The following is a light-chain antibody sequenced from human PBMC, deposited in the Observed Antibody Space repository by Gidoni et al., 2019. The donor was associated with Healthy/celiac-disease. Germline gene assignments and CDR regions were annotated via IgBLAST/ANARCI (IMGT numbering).Light chain of an antibody. CDR1: KLGDKY. J-gene: IGLJ1*01. CDR2: QDS. V-gene: IGLV3-1*01. Sequence: SYELTQLPSVSVSPGQTASITCSGDKLGDKYACWYQQKPGQSPVLVIYQDSKRPSGIPERFSGSNSGNTATLTISGTQAMDEADYCCQAWDSSTGVFGTGTKVTVL. CDR3: QAWDSSTGV.